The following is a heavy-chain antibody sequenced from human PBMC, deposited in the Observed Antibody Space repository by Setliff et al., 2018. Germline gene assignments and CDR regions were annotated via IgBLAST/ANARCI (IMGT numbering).Heavy chain of an antibody. V-gene: IGHV3-74*01. CDR1: GFTFSSHW. J-gene: IGHJ4*02. D-gene: IGHD2-2*01. CDR2: ISEDGSDT. CDR3: VGDYQLLF. Sequence: GGSLRLSCAASGFTFSSHWMHWVRQAPGKGLVWVSRISEDGSDTTYADSVRGRFTISRDSAKNTVYLQMNSLRVEDTAVHYCVGDYQLLFWGQGTLVTVSS.